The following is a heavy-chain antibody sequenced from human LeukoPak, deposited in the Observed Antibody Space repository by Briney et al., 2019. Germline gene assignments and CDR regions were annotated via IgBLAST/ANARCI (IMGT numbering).Heavy chain of an antibody. V-gene: IGHV3-23*01. CDR2: ISGSGGST. Sequence: PGGSLRLSCAASGFTFSSYATSWVRQAPGKGLEWVSAISGSGGSTYYADSVKGRFTISRDNSKNTLYLQMNSLRAEDTAVYYCATSGDYGVRWFDPWGQGTLVTVSS. CDR3: ATSGDYGVRWFDP. J-gene: IGHJ5*02. CDR1: GFTFSSYA. D-gene: IGHD4-17*01.